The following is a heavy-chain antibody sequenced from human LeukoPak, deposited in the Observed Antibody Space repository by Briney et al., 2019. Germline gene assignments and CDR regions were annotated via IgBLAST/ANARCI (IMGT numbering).Heavy chain of an antibody. J-gene: IGHJ4*02. D-gene: IGHD4-23*01. V-gene: IGHV3-30*02. CDR2: IRYDGRDK. Sequence: GGSLRLSCAASGFTFSIQGIHWVRQAPGKGLEWVAFIRYDGRDKYYADFVKGRFTISRDNSKNTLYLQMNSLRVEDTAVYYCAKGGYGGNNFDLWGQGTLVTVSS. CDR3: AKGGYGGNNFDL. CDR1: GFTFSIQG.